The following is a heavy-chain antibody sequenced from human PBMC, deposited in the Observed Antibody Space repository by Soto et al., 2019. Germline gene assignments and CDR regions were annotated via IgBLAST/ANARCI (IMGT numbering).Heavy chain of an antibody. J-gene: IGHJ3*02. Sequence: GASVKVSCKASGYTFTSYAMHWVRQAPGQRHEWMGWINAGNGNTKYSQKFQGRVTITRDTSASTAYMELSSLRSEDTAVYYFARDRGGRIQLWSKCDAFDIWGQGTMVTVSS. V-gene: IGHV1-3*01. CDR1: GYTFTSYA. D-gene: IGHD5-18*01. CDR2: INAGNGNT. CDR3: ARDRGGRIQLWSKCDAFDI.